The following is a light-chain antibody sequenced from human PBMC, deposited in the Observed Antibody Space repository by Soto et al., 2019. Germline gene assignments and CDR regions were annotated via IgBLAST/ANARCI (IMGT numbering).Light chain of an antibody. J-gene: IGKJ4*01. V-gene: IGKV1-12*01. CDR1: QDINSW. CDR3: QQSKSFPLT. CDR2: IAS. Sequence: DIQMTQSPSSVSASVGDRVTITCRASQDINSWLTWYQQKPGKAPKVLIYIASRLQPGVPSRFSGRGSGTDFSLTISNLQREDFATYFCQQSKSFPLTFGGGTKADIK.